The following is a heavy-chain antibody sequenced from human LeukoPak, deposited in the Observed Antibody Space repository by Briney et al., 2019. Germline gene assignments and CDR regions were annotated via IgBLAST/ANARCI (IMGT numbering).Heavy chain of an antibody. CDR2: ISAYNGNT. Sequence: ASVKVSCKASGYTFTNYGISWVRQAPGQGLEWMGWISAYNGNTHYAQNLQGRVTMTTDTSTSTAYMELKSLRSDDTAVYYCARGLGNPGGRYYYYYYMDVWGKGTTVTVSS. J-gene: IGHJ6*03. CDR1: GYTFTNYG. D-gene: IGHD4-23*01. V-gene: IGHV1-18*01. CDR3: ARGLGNPGGRYYYYYYMDV.